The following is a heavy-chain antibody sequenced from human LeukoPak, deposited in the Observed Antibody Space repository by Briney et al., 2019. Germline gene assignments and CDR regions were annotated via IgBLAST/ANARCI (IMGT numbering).Heavy chain of an antibody. CDR1: GYTFTSYY. CDR2: INPSGGST. J-gene: IGHJ5*02. CDR3: ARGSGWRETYNWFDP. D-gene: IGHD6-19*01. Sequence: GASVKVSRKASGYTFTSYYMHWVRQAPGQGLEWMGIINPSGGSTSYAQKFQGRVTITADKSTSTAYMELSSLRSEDTAVYYCARGSGWRETYNWFDPWGQGTLVTVSS. V-gene: IGHV1-46*01.